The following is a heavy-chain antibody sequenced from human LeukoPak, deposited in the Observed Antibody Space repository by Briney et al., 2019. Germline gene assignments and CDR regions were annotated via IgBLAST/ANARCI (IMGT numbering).Heavy chain of an antibody. D-gene: IGHD1-26*01. J-gene: IGHJ4*02. CDR3: ARGLGARDY. CDR2: INHSGST. Sequence: LEWIGEINHSGSTNYNPSLKSRVTISVDTSKNQFSLKLSSVTAADTAVYYCARGLGARDYWGQGTLVTVSS. V-gene: IGHV4-34*01.